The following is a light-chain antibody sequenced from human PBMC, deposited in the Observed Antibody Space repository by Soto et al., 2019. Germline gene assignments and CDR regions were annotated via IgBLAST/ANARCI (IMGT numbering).Light chain of an antibody. J-gene: IGKJ3*01. CDR1: QNINNF. Sequence: DIQMTQSPSSLSASVGDRVTITCRASQNINNFLNWYHQKPGKPPNLLIYAASSLQSGVPSRFSGGGSGTDFTLTISNLQPEDFATYYCQRSYSAPLTFGPGTKVDI. V-gene: IGKV1-39*01. CDR3: QRSYSAPLT. CDR2: AAS.